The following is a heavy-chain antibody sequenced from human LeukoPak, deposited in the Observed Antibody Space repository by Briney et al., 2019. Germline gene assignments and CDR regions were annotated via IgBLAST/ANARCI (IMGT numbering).Heavy chain of an antibody. J-gene: IGHJ3*02. D-gene: IGHD7-27*01. CDR2: IYPGDSDT. CDR3: ARGTNWPENAFDI. CDR1: GYSFSDYW. V-gene: IGHV5-51*01. Sequence: GESLKISCETSGYSFSDYWIGWVRQMPGKGLEWMGIIYPGDSDTRYSPSFQGQVTISADKSISTAYLQWSSLKASDTAMYYCARGTNWPENAFDIWGQGTMVTVSS.